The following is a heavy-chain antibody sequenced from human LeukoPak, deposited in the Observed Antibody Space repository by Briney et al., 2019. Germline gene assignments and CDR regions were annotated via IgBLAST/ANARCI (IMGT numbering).Heavy chain of an antibody. CDR3: ARHEHCSGATCCLVY. CDR1: GYSFTSYW. Sequence: GESLKISCPGSGYSFTSYWIGWVRQMPGNGLEWMGIIYPGDSDTRYSPSFQGQVTISADKSISTAYLQWSSLKASDPAMYYCARHEHCSGATCCLVYWGQGTLVTVSS. J-gene: IGHJ4*02. CDR2: IYPGDSDT. V-gene: IGHV5-51*01. D-gene: IGHD2-15*01.